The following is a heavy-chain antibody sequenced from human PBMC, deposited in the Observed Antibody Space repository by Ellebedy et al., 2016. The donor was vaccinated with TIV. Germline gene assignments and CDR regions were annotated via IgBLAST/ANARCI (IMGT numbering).Heavy chain of an antibody. Sequence: GESLKISCAASGFTFSSYAMSWVRQAPGKGLEWVSGFSDSTYYADSVKGRFTISRDNSKNTLYLQMNSLRAEDTAVYYCAKRYSRSSGGRFFDYWGQGTLVTVSS. CDR3: AKRYSRSSGGRFFDY. V-gene: IGHV3-23*01. CDR1: GFTFSSYA. CDR2: FSDST. D-gene: IGHD6-6*01. J-gene: IGHJ4*02.